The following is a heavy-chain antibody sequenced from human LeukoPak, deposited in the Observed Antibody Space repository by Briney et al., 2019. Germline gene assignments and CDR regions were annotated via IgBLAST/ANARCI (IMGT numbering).Heavy chain of an antibody. Sequence: GGSLRLSCAASGFPFSSYTMNWVRQAPGKGLEWVSYISSSGSTMYYADSVKGRFTISRDNAKNSLYLQMSSLRDGDTAVYYCARDTYFDYWGQGTLVTASS. V-gene: IGHV3-48*02. J-gene: IGHJ4*02. CDR2: ISSSGSTM. CDR3: ARDTYFDY. CDR1: GFPFSSYT.